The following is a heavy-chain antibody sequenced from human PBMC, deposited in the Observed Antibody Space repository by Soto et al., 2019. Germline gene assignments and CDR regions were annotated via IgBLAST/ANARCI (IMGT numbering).Heavy chain of an antibody. J-gene: IGHJ6*03. D-gene: IGHD3-16*01. CDR3: AKALRFTFTTGYYMDV. CDR1: GFTVSSYA. CDR2: ISGSGST. V-gene: IGHV3-23*01. Sequence: EVQLLESGGGLVQPGGSLRLSCAASGFTVSSYAMSWVRQAPGKGLEWVSVISGSGSTYSADSVKGRFTISRDSSKNTVYLQMNRRRAEDTAVYYCAKALRFTFTTGYYMDVWGRGTTVTVSS.